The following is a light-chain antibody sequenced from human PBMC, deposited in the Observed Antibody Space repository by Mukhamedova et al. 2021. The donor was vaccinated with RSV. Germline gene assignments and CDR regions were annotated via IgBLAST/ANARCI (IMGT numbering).Light chain of an antibody. CDR3: HHYGDSTGST. J-gene: IGKJ2*01. CDR2: TAS. V-gene: IGKV3-20*01. Sequence: HGQSPRLLIYTASSRAPGIPERFSGSGSGTDFTLTISSLEPEDFAVYYCHHYGDSTGSTFGQGTKLEI.